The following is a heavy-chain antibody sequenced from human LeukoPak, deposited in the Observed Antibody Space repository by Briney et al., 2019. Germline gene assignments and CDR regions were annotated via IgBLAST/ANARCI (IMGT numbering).Heavy chain of an antibody. CDR2: ISYDGSNK. V-gene: IGHV3-30*18. CDR1: GFTFSSYG. D-gene: IGHD4-17*01. J-gene: IGHJ4*02. Sequence: GGSLRLSCAASGFTFSSYGMHWVRQAPGKGLEWVAAISYDGSNKYYADSVKGRFTISRDNSKNTLYLQMSSLRAEDTAVYYCAKGWAHDYGDLDYWGQGTLVTVSS. CDR3: AKGWAHDYGDLDY.